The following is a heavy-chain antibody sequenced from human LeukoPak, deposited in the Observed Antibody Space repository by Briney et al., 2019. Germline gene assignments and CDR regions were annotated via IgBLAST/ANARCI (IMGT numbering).Heavy chain of an antibody. CDR3: ARVAVAGPYHYYGMDV. V-gene: IGHV4-31*03. CDR1: GGSISSGGYY. Sequence: SETLSLTCTVSGGSISSGGYYWSWIRQHPGKGLEWIGYIYYSGSTYYNPSLKSRVTISVDTSKNQFSLKLSSVTAADTAVYYCARVAVAGPYHYYGMDVWGQGTTVTVSS. J-gene: IGHJ6*02. D-gene: IGHD6-19*01. CDR2: IYYSGST.